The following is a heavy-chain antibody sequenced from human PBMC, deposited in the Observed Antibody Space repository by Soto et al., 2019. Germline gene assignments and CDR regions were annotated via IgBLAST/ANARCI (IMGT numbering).Heavy chain of an antibody. V-gene: IGHV4-34*01. J-gene: IGHJ6*03. CDR2: INHSGST. CDR1: GGSFSGYY. D-gene: IGHD6-6*01. CDR3: ARGLYSSSSRAAYYYYMDV. Sequence: SETLSLTCAVYGGSFSGYYWSWIRQPPGKGLEWIGEINHSGSTNYNPSLKSRVTISVDTSKNQFSLKLGSVTAADTAVYYCARGLYSSSSRAAYYYYMDVWGKGTTVTVSS.